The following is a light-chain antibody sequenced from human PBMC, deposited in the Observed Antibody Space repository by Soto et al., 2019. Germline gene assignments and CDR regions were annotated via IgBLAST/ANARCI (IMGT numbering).Light chain of an antibody. CDR1: SSDVGGYNY. CDR2: EVS. CDR3: SSFTNTITRYA. Sequence: SALAQPASVSGSPGQSITISCTGTSSDVGGYNYVSWFQHHPGKAPKLIIYEVSYRPSGVSNRFSGSKSGDTASLTISGLQAEDEADYYCSSFTNTITRYAFGTGTKATVL. V-gene: IGLV2-14*01. J-gene: IGLJ1*01.